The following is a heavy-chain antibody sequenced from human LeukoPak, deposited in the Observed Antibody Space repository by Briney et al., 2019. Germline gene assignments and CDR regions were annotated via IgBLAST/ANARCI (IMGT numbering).Heavy chain of an antibody. V-gene: IGHV2-70*04. Sequence: SGPALVKPTQPLTLTCTFSGFSLSTSGMRVSWLRQPPGKALEWLARIDWDDDKFYSTSLKTRLTISKDTPKNQVVLTMTNMDPVDTATYYCARIRGCGGDCHYFDSWGQGTLVTVSS. CDR1: GFSLSTSGMR. D-gene: IGHD2-21*02. J-gene: IGHJ4*02. CDR2: IDWDDDK. CDR3: ARIRGCGGDCHYFDS.